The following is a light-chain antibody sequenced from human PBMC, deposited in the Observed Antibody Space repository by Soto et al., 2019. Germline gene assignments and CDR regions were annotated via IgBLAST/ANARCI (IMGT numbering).Light chain of an antibody. CDR2: DTS. V-gene: IGKV3-11*01. CDR3: QQSSNWPPSIT. CDR1: QSVSSY. Sequence: EIVLTQSPATLSLSPGERATLACRASQSVSSYLAWYQQKSGQAPRLLIYDTSNRATGIPARFSGSGSGTDFTLTISSLEPEDFAVYYCQQSSNWPPSITFGQGTRLEI. J-gene: IGKJ5*01.